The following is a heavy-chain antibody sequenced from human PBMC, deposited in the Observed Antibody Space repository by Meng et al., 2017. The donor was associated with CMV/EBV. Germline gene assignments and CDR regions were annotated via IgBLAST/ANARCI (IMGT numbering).Heavy chain of an antibody. Sequence: VYLRRGLVWLGGSHNVSGEDSGFSFSDDWMHLVGADLGDVPVWVSRIDYDGTVLYLAGSVTIRFNISIDNSKNKLFMQMNDLRDGYSVVYYCVRDLVRNRDSWGHGTLVTVSS. J-gene: IGHJ5*01. CDR2: IDYDGTVL. D-gene: IGHD1-14*01. CDR3: VRDLVRNRDS. V-gene: IGHV3-74*01. CDR1: GFSFSDDW.